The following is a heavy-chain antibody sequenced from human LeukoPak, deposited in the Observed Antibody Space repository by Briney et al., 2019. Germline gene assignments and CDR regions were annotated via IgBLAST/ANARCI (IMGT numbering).Heavy chain of an antibody. J-gene: IGHJ6*02. CDR2: IIPIFGTA. CDR1: GGTFSSYA. CDR3: ASHYDFWKGTYYYYGMDV. V-gene: IGHV1-69*01. Sequence: SVKVSCKASGGTFSSYAISWVRQAPGQGLEWMGGIIPIFGTANYAQKFQGRVTITADESTSTAYMELSSLRSEDTAVYYCASHYDFWKGTYYYYGMDVWGQGTTVTVSS. D-gene: IGHD3-3*01.